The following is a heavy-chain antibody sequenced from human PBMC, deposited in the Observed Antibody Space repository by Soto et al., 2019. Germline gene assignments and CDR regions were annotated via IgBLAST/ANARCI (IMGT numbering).Heavy chain of an antibody. CDR2: IYYSGST. V-gene: IGHV4-59*01. CDR3: ARRTVVVAATTIISKYYYYYMDV. Sequence: SETLSLTCTVSGGSISSYYWSWIRQPPGKGLEWIGYIYYSGSTNYNPSLKSRVTISVDTSKNQFSLKLSSVTAADTAVYYCARRTVVVAATTIISKYYYYYMDVWGKGTTVTVSS. CDR1: GGSISSYY. D-gene: IGHD2-15*01. J-gene: IGHJ6*03.